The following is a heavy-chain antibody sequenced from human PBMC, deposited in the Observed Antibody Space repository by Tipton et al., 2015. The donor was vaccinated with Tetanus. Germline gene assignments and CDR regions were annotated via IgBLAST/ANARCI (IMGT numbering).Heavy chain of an antibody. Sequence: GSLRLSCAASGFTFSDFSFNWVRQAPGKGLVWVSRINSDGSSTSYADSVKGRFTISRDNAKNTLSLQMNSLRAEDTAVYYCARLSANSYGYPQFDYWGQGTLVTVSS. CDR3: ARLSANSYGYPQFDY. V-gene: IGHV3-74*01. CDR2: INSDGSST. J-gene: IGHJ4*02. D-gene: IGHD5-18*01. CDR1: GFTFSDFS.